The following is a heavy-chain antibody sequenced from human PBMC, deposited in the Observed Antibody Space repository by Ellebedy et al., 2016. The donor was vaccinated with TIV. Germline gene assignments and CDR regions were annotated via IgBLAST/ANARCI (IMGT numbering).Heavy chain of an antibody. CDR3: ARGLNYGMDV. CDR2: INHSGST. J-gene: IGHJ6*02. Sequence: MPSETLSLTCAVYGGSFSGYYWSWIRQPPGKGLEWIGEINHSGSTNYNPSLKSRVTISVDTSKNQFSLKLSSVTAADTAVYYCARGLNYGMDVWGQGTTVTVSS. V-gene: IGHV4-34*01. CDR1: GGSFSGYY.